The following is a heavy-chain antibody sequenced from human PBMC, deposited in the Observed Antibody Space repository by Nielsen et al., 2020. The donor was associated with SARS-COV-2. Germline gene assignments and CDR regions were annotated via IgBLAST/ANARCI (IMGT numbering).Heavy chain of an antibody. V-gene: IGHV3-13*01. CDR3: VGGNYYYGMDV. CDR1: EFTFDDHS. D-gene: IGHD3-16*01. CDR2: IGTAGDT. Sequence: GGSLRLSCEASEFTFDDHSMHWVRQAPGKGLEWVSAIGTAGDTYYLGSVKGRFTISREIAKNSLYLQMNSLRAGDTAVYYCVGGNYYYGMDVWGQGTTITVSS. J-gene: IGHJ6*02.